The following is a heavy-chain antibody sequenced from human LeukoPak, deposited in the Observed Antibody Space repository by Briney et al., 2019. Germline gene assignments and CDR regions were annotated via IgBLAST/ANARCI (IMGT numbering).Heavy chain of an antibody. CDR3: ARQYYYDSRKNWFDP. V-gene: IGHV5-51*01. CDR2: IYPGDSDT. CDR1: GYSFTSYW. J-gene: IGHJ5*02. Sequence: GESLKISCRGSGYSFTSYWIGWVRQMPGKGLEWMGIIYPGDSDTRYSPSFQGQATISADKSISTAYLQWSSLKASDTAMYYCARQYYYDSRKNWFDPWGQGTLVTVSS. D-gene: IGHD3-22*01.